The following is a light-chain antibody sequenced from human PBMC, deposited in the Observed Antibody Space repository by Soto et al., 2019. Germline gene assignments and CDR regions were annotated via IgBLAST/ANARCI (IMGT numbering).Light chain of an antibody. CDR1: HDVSTH. Sequence: IRMTQSTSCLAASVGDGVSIXCRASHDVSTHFVWYQQKPGKARKLMIYEASTLQSGGPSRFSGSGSGTDFTRTISRLQPEDFATYYCQQLNSYPRTFGQGTKVDIK. J-gene: IGKJ1*01. CDR3: QQLNSYPRT. V-gene: IGKV1-9*01. CDR2: EAS.